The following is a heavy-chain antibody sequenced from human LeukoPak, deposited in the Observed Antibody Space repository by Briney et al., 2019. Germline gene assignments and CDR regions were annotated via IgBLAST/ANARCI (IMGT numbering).Heavy chain of an antibody. CDR3: ARGRSLDIVVVPDYYYGMDV. CDR2: IYYSGST. Sequence: KPSETLSLTCTVSGGSISSYYWSWIRQPPGKGLEWIGYIYYSGSTNYNPSLKSQVTISVDTSKNQFSLKLSSVTAADTAVYNCARGRSLDIVVVPDYYYGMDVWGKGTTVTVSS. J-gene: IGHJ6*04. D-gene: IGHD2-2*03. CDR1: GGSISSYY. V-gene: IGHV4-59*01.